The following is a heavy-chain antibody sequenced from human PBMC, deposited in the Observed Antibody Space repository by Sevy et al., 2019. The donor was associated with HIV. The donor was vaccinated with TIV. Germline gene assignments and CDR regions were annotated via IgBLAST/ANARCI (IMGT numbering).Heavy chain of an antibody. D-gene: IGHD2-8*01. J-gene: IGHJ4*02. V-gene: IGHV3-23*01. Sequence: GGSLRLSCAASGFTFSKYSMSWVRQPPGKGLEWVSTLSFGCGEINYADSVKGRFTISRDNSKSSVYLQMNNLRPEDTDVYSCAREGCNNPHAYWGQGTLVTVSS. CDR3: AREGCNNPHAY. CDR1: GFTFSKYS. CDR2: LSFGCGEI.